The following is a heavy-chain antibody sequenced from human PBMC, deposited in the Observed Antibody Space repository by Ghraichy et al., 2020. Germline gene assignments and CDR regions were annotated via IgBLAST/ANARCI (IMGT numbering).Heavy chain of an antibody. CDR1: GYTFTSYY. CDR3: AREYYDILTGYLFDY. V-gene: IGHV1-46*01. CDR2: INPSGGST. Sequence: ASVKVSCKASGYTFTSYYMHWVRQAPGQGLEWMGIINPSGGSTSYAQKFQGRVTMTRDTSTSTVYMELSSLRSEDTAVYYCAREYYDILTGYLFDYWGQGTLVTVSS. D-gene: IGHD3-9*01. J-gene: IGHJ4*02.